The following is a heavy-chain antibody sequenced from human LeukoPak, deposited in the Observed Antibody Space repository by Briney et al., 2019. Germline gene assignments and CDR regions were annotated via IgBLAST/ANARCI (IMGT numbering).Heavy chain of an antibody. V-gene: IGHV3-21*01. D-gene: IGHD2-2*01. CDR2: ISSSSSYI. Sequence: AGSLRLSCAASGFTFSSYSMNWLRQAPGKGLEWVSSISSSSSYIYYADSVKGRFTISRDNAKNSLYLQMNSLRAGDTAVYYCARGGVPAAMAYYFDYWGQGTLVTVSS. J-gene: IGHJ4*02. CDR3: ARGGVPAAMAYYFDY. CDR1: GFTFSSYS.